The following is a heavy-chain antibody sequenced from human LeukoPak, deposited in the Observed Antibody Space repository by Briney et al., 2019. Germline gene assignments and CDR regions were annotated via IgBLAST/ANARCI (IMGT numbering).Heavy chain of an antibody. CDR2: IIPIFGTA. CDR1: GYTFTSYD. J-gene: IGHJ2*01. V-gene: IGHV1-69*05. Sequence: SVKVSCKASGYTFTSYDINWVRQAPGQGLEWMGRIIPIFGTANYAQKFQGRVTITTDESTSTAYMELSSLRSEDTAVYYCARTDYYDILTGPDPHWYFDLWGRGTLVTVSS. CDR3: ARTDYYDILTGPDPHWYFDL. D-gene: IGHD3-9*01.